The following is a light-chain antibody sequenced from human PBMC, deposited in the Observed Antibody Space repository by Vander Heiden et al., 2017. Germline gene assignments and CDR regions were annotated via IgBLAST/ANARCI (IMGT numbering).Light chain of an antibody. Sequence: QSVLTQPPSVSGAPGQRVTISCTGNSSNLGAGYDVHWCQQIPGTAPKLLIYGSRNRASGVPDRFSGSKSGTSASLAITGLQPADEADYYCHSFDSSLSVGVVFGGGTKLTVL. CDR2: GSR. CDR3: HSFDSSLSVGVV. J-gene: IGLJ2*01. V-gene: IGLV1-40*01. CDR1: SSNLGAGYD.